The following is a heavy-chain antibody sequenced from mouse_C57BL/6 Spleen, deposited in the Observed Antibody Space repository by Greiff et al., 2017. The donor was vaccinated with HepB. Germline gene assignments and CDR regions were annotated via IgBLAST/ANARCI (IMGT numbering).Heavy chain of an antibody. Sequence: VQLQQSGPELVKPGASVKISCKASGYTFTDYYMNWVKQSHGKSLEWIGDINPNNGGTSYNQKFKGKATLTVDKSSSTAYMELRSLTSEDSAVYYCARLNYGSSLYYFDYWGQGTTLTVSS. CDR3: ARLNYGSSLYYFDY. D-gene: IGHD1-1*01. J-gene: IGHJ2*01. V-gene: IGHV1-26*01. CDR1: GYTFTDYY. CDR2: INPNNGGT.